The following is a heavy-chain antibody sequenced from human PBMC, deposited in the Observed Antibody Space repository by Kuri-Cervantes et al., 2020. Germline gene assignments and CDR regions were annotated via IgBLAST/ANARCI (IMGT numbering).Heavy chain of an antibody. CDR2: INHSGST. CDR1: GGSISSYY. J-gene: IGHJ5*02. D-gene: IGHD3-16*02. CDR3: ARKDPYLGDYVWGSYRTPSVGWFDP. Sequence: ESLKISCTVSGGSISSYYWSWIRQPPGKGLEWIGEINHSGSTNYNPSLKSRVTISVDTSKNQFSLKLSSVTAADTAVYYCARKDPYLGDYVWGSYRTPSVGWFDPWGQGTLVTVSS. V-gene: IGHV4-34*01.